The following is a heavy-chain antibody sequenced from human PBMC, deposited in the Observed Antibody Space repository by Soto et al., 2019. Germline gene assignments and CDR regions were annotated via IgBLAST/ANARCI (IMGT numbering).Heavy chain of an antibody. CDR2: IWYDGSNK. J-gene: IGHJ6*02. CDR3: ARDIVVVPAAIFGMNYYYYYGMDV. CDR1: GFTFSSYG. D-gene: IGHD2-2*01. V-gene: IGHV3-33*01. Sequence: QVQLVESGGGVVQPGRSLRLSCAASGFTFSSYGMHWVHQAPGKGLEWVAVIWYDGSNKYYADSVKGRFTISRDNSKNTLYLQMNSLRAEDTAVYYCARDIVVVPAAIFGMNYYYYYGMDVWGQGTTVTVSS.